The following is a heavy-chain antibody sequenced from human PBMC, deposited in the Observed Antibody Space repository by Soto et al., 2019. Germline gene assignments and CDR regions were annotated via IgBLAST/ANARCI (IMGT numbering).Heavy chain of an antibody. Sequence: EVQLVESGGDLVQRGGSLRISCAASGFPFSSYWIHWVRHTPGKGLDWVARIIGDGVTTYYADSVTGRFTVSRDNAKNTLSLQISGLRAEDTAVYYCAREYYGLLTGYYTDYWGQGTLVSVSS. CDR2: IIGDGVTT. V-gene: IGHV3-74*01. CDR3: AREYYGLLTGYYTDY. J-gene: IGHJ4*02. D-gene: IGHD3-9*01. CDR1: GFPFSSYW.